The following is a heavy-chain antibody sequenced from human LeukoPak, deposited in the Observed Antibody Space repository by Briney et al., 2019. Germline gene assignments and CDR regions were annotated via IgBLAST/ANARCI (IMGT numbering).Heavy chain of an antibody. Sequence: SETLSLPCTVSGGSISSSSYYWGWIRQPPGKGLEWIGSIYYSGSTYYNPSLKSRVTISVDTSKNQFSLKLSSVTAADTTVYYCARLRSGYDLFDYWGQGTLVTVSS. CDR2: IYYSGST. V-gene: IGHV4-39*01. CDR3: ARLRSGYDLFDY. J-gene: IGHJ4*02. CDR1: GGSISSSSYY. D-gene: IGHD5-12*01.